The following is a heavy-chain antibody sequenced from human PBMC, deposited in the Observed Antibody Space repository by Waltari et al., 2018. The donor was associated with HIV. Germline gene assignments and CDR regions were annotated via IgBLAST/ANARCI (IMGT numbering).Heavy chain of an antibody. CDR1: GGSFSGYY. Sequence: QVQLQQWGAGLLKPSETLSLTCAVYGGSFSGYYWSWIRQPPGKGLEWIGEINHSGSTNYNPSLKSRVTISVDTSKNQFSLKLSSVTAADTAVYYCARSEVRDWFDPWGQGTLVTVSS. CDR3: ARSEVRDWFDP. J-gene: IGHJ5*02. V-gene: IGHV4-34*01. CDR2: INHSGST.